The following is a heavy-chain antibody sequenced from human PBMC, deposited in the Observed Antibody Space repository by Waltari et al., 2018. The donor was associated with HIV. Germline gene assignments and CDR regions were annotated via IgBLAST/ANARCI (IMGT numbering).Heavy chain of an antibody. CDR3: ARAYSGTYRIGDY. J-gene: IGHJ4*02. Sequence: EVKLVDTGGALVQPGGSLIVSCVASGFTFIKYWLSWVRRAPGKGLEWVANIKQDGNEKNYLDSVKGRFTISRDNAKNSLYLQMNNLRDEDSATYYCARAYSGTYRIGDYWGQGTLVTVSS. CDR1: GFTFIKYW. D-gene: IGHD1-26*01. CDR2: IKQDGNEK. V-gene: IGHV3-7*01.